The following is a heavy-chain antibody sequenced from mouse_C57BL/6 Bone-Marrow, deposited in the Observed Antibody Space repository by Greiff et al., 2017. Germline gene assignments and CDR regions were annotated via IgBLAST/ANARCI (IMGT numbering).Heavy chain of an antibody. CDR3: ARQNRWLLQEENFDY. J-gene: IGHJ2*01. CDR1: GYTFTEYT. D-gene: IGHD2-3*01. CDR2: FYPGSGSI. Sequence: QVQLQQSGAELVKPGASVKLSCKASGYTFTEYTIHWVKQRSGQGLEWIGWFYPGSGSIKYNEKFKDKATLTADKSSSTFYMELSRLTSEDSAVYFCARQNRWLLQEENFDYWRQGTTLTVSS. V-gene: IGHV1-62-2*01.